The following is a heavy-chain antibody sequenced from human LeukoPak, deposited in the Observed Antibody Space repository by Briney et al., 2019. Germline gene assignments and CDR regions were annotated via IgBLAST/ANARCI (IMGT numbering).Heavy chain of an antibody. CDR1: GLTFSSYA. Sequence: HPGGSLRLSCAASGLTFSSYAMSWVRQAPGKGLEWVSAISGSGGSTYYADSVKGRFTISRDNSKNTLYLQMNSLRAEDTAVYYCAKDPAVAALFDYWGQGTLVTVSS. D-gene: IGHD6-19*01. CDR3: AKDPAVAALFDY. J-gene: IGHJ4*02. CDR2: ISGSGGST. V-gene: IGHV3-23*01.